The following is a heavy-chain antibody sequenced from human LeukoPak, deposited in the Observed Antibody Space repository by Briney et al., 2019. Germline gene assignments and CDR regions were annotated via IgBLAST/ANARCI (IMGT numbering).Heavy chain of an antibody. Sequence: PGRSLRLSCAASGFTFSGYGMHWVRQTPGKGLEWVAVVSYVGSKKDYAEFVKGRFTISRDNSKNTLYLQMTSLRSDDSAVYYCATSVSVAENAFDIWGQGTMVTVSS. J-gene: IGHJ3*02. CDR3: ATSVSVAENAFDI. CDR2: VSYVGSKK. D-gene: IGHD6-19*01. V-gene: IGHV3-30*04. CDR1: GFTFSGYG.